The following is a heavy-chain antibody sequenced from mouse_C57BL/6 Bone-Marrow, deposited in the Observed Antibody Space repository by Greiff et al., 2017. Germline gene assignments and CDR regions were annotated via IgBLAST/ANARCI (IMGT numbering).Heavy chain of an antibody. CDR1: GYTFTSYW. CDR2: IYPGSSST. Sequence: QVQLQQPGAELVKPGASVKMSCKASGYTFTSYWITWVKQRPGQGLEWIGDIYPGSSSTNYNEKFKSKATLTVDTSSSTAYMQLSSLTSEDSAVYYCARGRLLRDYYAMDYWGQGTSVTVSS. CDR3: ARGRLLRDYYAMDY. D-gene: IGHD1-1*01. J-gene: IGHJ4*01. V-gene: IGHV1-55*01.